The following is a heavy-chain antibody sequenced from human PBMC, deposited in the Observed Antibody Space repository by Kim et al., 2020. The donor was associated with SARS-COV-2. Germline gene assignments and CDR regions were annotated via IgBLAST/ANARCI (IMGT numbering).Heavy chain of an antibody. V-gene: IGHV1-24*01. CDR1: GYTLTELS. CDR2: FDPEDGET. Sequence: ASVKVSCKVSGYTLTELSLHWVRQAPGKGLEWMGGFDPEDGETIYAQKFQGRVTMTEDTSTDTAYMELSSLRSEDTAVYYCATEYSYDGSGPPFYWSQGTLVTVSS. J-gene: IGHJ4*02. CDR3: ATEYSYDGSGPPFY. D-gene: IGHD3-22*01.